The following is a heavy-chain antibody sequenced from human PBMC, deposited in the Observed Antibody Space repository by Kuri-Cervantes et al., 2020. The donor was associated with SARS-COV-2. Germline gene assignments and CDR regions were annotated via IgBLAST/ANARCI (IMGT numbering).Heavy chain of an antibody. CDR2: ISYDGSNK. D-gene: IGHD6-19*01. V-gene: IGHV3-30-3*02. CDR3: AKFRGSGWTDAFDI. Sequence: GESLKISCAASGFTFSSYAMHWVRQAPGKGLEWVAVISYDGSNKYYADSVKGRFTISRDNAKNSLYLQMNSLGAEDTAVYYCAKFRGSGWTDAFDIWGQGTMVTVSS. CDR1: GFTFSSYA. J-gene: IGHJ3*02.